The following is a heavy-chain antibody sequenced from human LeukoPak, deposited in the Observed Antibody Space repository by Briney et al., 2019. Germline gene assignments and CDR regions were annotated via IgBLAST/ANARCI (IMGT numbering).Heavy chain of an antibody. CDR1: GCSFTSFW. Sequence: GESLKISCKGSGCSFTSFWIGWVRQMPGKGLEWMGIIYAGDSDTIYSPSFQGQVTISVDESITTAYLQWISLRASDTAMYYCVRGYGSGTSGYFDHWGQGTLVTVSS. V-gene: IGHV5-51*01. J-gene: IGHJ4*02. CDR2: IYAGDSDT. CDR3: VRGYGSGTSGYFDH. D-gene: IGHD3-10*01.